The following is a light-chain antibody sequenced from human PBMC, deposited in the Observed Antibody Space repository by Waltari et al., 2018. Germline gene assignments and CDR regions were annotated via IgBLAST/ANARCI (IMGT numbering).Light chain of an antibody. CDR1: SSDVGGYTY. Sequence: QSALTQPPPASGSPGQSAPIPCTGTSSDVGGYTYVPWYQQHPGKVPKGIIFEVTKRPAGVPDRFSGSESGNTASLTVSGLQAEDEADYYCTSYAGSNNYVFGTGTKVTVL. CDR3: TSYAGSNNYV. CDR2: EVT. J-gene: IGLJ1*01. V-gene: IGLV2-8*01.